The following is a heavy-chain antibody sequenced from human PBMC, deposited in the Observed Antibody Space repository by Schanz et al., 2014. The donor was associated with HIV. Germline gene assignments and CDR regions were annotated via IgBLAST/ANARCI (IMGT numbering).Heavy chain of an antibody. CDR2: ISYDGSNK. CDR3: AKAEDYGDYVVAFDI. CDR1: GFTFSSYG. D-gene: IGHD4-17*01. J-gene: IGHJ3*02. Sequence: QVQLVESGGGVVQPGRSLRLSCAASGFTFSSYGMHWVRQAPGKGLEWVAVISYDGSNKYYADSVKGRFTISRDNSKNTLYLKMNSLRAEDTAVYYCAKAEDYGDYVVAFDIWGQGTMVTVSP. V-gene: IGHV3-30*18.